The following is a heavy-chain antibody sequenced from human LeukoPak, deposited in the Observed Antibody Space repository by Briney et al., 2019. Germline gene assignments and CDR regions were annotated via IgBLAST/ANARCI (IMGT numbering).Heavy chain of an antibody. D-gene: IGHD1-7*01. V-gene: IGHV1-69*05. CDR3: ARAGQNWNYVNASPNPLV. J-gene: IGHJ4*02. CDR1: GGTFSSYA. CDR2: IIPIFGTA. Sequence: SVKVSCKASGGTFSSYAISWVRQAPGQGLEWMGGIIPIFGTANYAQKFQGRVTITTDESTSTAYMELSSLRSEDTAVYYCARAGQNWNYVNASPNPLVWGQGTLVTVSS.